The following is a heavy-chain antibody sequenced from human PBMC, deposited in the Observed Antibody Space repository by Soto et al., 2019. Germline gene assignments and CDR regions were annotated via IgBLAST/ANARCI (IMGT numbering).Heavy chain of an antibody. CDR2: ISYDGSNK. J-gene: IGHJ6*02. D-gene: IGHD5-12*01. CDR1: GFTFSSYG. Sequence: PGGSLRLSCAASGFTFSSYGMHWVRQAPGKGLEWVAVISYDGSNKYYADSVKGRFTISRDNSKNTLYLQMNSLRAEDTAVYYCAKGSVYSGSDYPYYGMDVWRQGTTVTVSS. V-gene: IGHV3-30*18. CDR3: AKGSVYSGSDYPYYGMDV.